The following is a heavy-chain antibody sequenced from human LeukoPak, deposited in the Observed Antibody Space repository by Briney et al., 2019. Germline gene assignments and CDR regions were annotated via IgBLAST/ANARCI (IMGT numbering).Heavy chain of an antibody. D-gene: IGHD2-21*02. CDR3: AKGYCASFTCYSRFDP. CDR2: ISGSGGTT. J-gene: IGHJ5*02. Sequence: GSLRLSCAASGLTFSSYAMSWVRQAPGKGLEWVSAISGSGGTTYYADSVKGRFTISRDNYKNKLFLQMNSLRAEDTALYYCAKGYCASFTCYSRFDPWGQGTLVTVSS. CDR1: GLTFSSYA. V-gene: IGHV3-23*01.